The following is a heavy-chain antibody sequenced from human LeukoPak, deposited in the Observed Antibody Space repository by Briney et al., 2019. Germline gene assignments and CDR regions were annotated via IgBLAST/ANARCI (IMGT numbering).Heavy chain of an antibody. D-gene: IGHD4-11*01. J-gene: IGHJ5*02. CDR3: ARGSYSNYGSWFDP. CDR2: IYYSGST. CDR1: SGSISSGGYY. Sequence: SETLSLTCTVSSGSISSGGYYWSWIRQHPGKGLEWIGYIYYSGSTYYNPSLKSRVTISVDTSKNQFSLKLSSVTAADTAVYYCARGSYSNYGSWFDPWGQGTLVTVSS. V-gene: IGHV4-31*03.